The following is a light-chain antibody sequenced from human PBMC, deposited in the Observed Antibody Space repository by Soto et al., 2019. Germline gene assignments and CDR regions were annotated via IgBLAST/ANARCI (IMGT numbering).Light chain of an antibody. CDR3: QQYDNYPRMYT. J-gene: IGKJ2*01. CDR1: QDISNY. CDR2: DAS. V-gene: IGKV1-33*01. Sequence: DIQMTQSPSSLSASVGDRVTITCQASQDISNYLNWYQQKPGKAPKLLIYDASNLETGVPSRFSGSGSGTDVSFTISSLQPEDIATYYCQQYDNYPRMYTFGQGTKLDIK.